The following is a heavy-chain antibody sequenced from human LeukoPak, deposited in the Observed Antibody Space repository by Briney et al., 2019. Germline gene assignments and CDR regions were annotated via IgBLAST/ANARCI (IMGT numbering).Heavy chain of an antibody. CDR1: GFTFSSSG. CDR2: ISYDGSNK. CDR3: AKGQPGGTQLPSWAPYYFDY. J-gene: IGHJ4*02. Sequence: PGRSLILSCAASGFTFSSSGMHWVRQAPGKGLQWVAVISYDGSNKYYTNSVKGRFTISRDNSKNTVYLQMNSLRAEDTAVYYCAKGQPGGTQLPSWAPYYFDYWGQGTLVTVSS. V-gene: IGHV3-30*18. D-gene: IGHD5-18*01.